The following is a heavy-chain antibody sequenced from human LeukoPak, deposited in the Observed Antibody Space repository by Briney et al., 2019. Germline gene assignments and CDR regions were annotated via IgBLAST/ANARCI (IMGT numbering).Heavy chain of an antibody. CDR1: GGSISSSSYY. J-gene: IGHJ4*02. CDR3: ARNSGSSLFDY. D-gene: IGHD1-26*01. Sequence: SETLSLTCTASGGSISSSSYYWGWIRQPPGKGLEWIGSIYYSGSTYYNPSLKSRVTISVDTSKNQFSLKLSSVTAADTAVYYCARNSGSSLFDYWGQGTLVTVSS. V-gene: IGHV4-39*01. CDR2: IYYSGST.